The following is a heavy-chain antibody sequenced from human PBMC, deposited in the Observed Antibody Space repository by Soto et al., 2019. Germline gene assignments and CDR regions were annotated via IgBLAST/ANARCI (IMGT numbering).Heavy chain of an antibody. Sequence: SETLSLTCTVSGGSISSYYWSWIRQPPGKGLEWIGYIYYSGSTNYNPSLKSRVTISVDTSKNQFSLKLSSVTAADTAVYYCARLDYSSSSSSWFDPWGQGTLVTVSS. CDR2: IYYSGST. V-gene: IGHV4-59*08. D-gene: IGHD6-6*01. CDR3: ARLDYSSSSSSWFDP. J-gene: IGHJ5*02. CDR1: GGSISSYY.